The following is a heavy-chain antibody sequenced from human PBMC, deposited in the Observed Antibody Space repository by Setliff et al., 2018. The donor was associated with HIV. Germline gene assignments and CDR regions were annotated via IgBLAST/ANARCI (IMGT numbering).Heavy chain of an antibody. D-gene: IGHD3-22*01. CDR1: GFSFSDYH. CDR3: ARLDFFDSSTYPPYDS. Sequence: GESLKISCAAPGFSFSDYHMNWVRQAPGKGLEWISFISSSSSPIYYADSVKGRFTISRDNAKNSLFLQMNSLRAEDTAMYYCARLDFFDSSTYPPYDSWGQGTLVTVSS. J-gene: IGHJ4*02. V-gene: IGHV3-48*04. CDR2: ISSSSSPI.